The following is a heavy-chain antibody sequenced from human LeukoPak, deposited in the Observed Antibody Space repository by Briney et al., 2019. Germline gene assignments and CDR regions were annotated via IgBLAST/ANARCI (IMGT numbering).Heavy chain of an antibody. CDR2: IYYSGST. D-gene: IGHD2-2*01. CDR1: GGSISSYY. V-gene: IGHV4-59*01. CDR3: ASWIVVVPAARGAFDI. Sequence: KPSETLSLTCTVSGGSISSYYWSWIRQPPGKGLEWIGYIYYSGSTNYNPSLKSRVTISVDTSKNQFSLKLSSVTAADTAVYYCASWIVVVPAARGAFDIWGQGTMVTVSS. J-gene: IGHJ3*02.